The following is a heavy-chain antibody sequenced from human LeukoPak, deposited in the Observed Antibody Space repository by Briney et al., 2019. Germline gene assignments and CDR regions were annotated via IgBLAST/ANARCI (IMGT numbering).Heavy chain of an antibody. J-gene: IGHJ6*02. Sequence: PGGSLRLSCAASGFTFSSYAMSWVRQAPGKGLEWVSAISGSGGSTYYADSVKGRFTNSRDNSENTLYLQMNNLRAEDTAIHYCAKVPYSDYGSGRPPFMDVWGQGTTVAVSS. D-gene: IGHD3-10*01. CDR3: AKVPYSDYGSGRPPFMDV. V-gene: IGHV3-23*01. CDR2: ISGSGGST. CDR1: GFTFSSYA.